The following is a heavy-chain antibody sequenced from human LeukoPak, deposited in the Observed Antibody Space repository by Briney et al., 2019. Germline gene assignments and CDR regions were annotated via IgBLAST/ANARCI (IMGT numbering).Heavy chain of an antibody. Sequence: ASVKVSCKASGYTFTGYYMHWVRQAPGQGLEWMGWINPNSGGTNYAQKFQGRVTMTRDTSISTAYMELSSLRSEDMAVYYCAREGGLTEENWFDPWGQGTLVTVSS. CDR1: GYTFTGYY. D-gene: IGHD3-9*01. J-gene: IGHJ5*02. V-gene: IGHV1-2*02. CDR2: INPNSGGT. CDR3: AREGGLTEENWFDP.